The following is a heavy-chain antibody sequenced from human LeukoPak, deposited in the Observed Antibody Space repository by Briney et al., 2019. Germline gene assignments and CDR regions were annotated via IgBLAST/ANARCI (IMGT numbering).Heavy chain of an antibody. J-gene: IGHJ4*02. Sequence: GGSLRLSCVASGYTFRRHGMSWVRQAPGTGPEWVSFISIGGGTTFYAESVKGRFTISRDNSKNTLYLQMNSLRGEDTAVYYCAKDGADWGQGTLVTVSS. CDR3: AKDGAD. CDR2: ISIGGGTT. V-gene: IGHV3-23*01. D-gene: IGHD4/OR15-4a*01. CDR1: GYTFRRHG.